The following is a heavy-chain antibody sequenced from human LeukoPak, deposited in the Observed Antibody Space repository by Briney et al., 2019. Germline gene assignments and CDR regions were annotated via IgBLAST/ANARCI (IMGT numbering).Heavy chain of an antibody. Sequence: PSETLSLTCTVSGGSISSYYWTWLRQPPGKGLEWVGYISYSGNTNHNPSLKSRVTMSVDTSKSQFSLKLNSVTAADTAVCYCACLSSNGRRAFDIWGQGTMVTVSS. CDR1: GGSISSYY. J-gene: IGHJ3*02. D-gene: IGHD2-8*01. V-gene: IGHV4-59*08. CDR3: ACLSSNGRRAFDI. CDR2: ISYSGNT.